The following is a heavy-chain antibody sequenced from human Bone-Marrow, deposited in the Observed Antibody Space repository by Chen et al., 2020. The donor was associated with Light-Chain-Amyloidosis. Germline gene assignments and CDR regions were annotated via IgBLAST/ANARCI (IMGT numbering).Heavy chain of an antibody. CDR2: IIETGSA. V-gene: IGHV4-34*12. CDR3: ARAIYHYYDLVNFYHYMDV. CDR1: GAPFSNYY. J-gene: IGHJ6*03. D-gene: IGHD3-3*01. Sequence: QVQLQEWGTGLLKPSETLSLTCAVYGAPFSNYYWTWVRQAPGKGMEWMGEIIETGSASFNPTLKSRLTMSVEKSKNQFSLKLTSVTAADTAVYYCARAIYHYYDLVNFYHYMDVWGRGTTVTVS.